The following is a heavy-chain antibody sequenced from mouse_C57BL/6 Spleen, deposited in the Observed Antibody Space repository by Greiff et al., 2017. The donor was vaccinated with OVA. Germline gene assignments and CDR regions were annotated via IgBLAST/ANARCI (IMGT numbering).Heavy chain of an antibody. CDR3: ARFCTTVVAPVDY. J-gene: IGHJ4*01. Sequence: QVQLKQSGPELVKPGASVKISCKASGYAFSSSWMNWVKQRPGQGLEWIGRIYPGDGDTNYNGKFKGKATLTADKSSSTAYMQLSSLTSEDSAVYFCARFCTTVVAPVDYWGQGTSV. D-gene: IGHD1-1*01. CDR1: GYAFSSSW. CDR2: IYPGDGDT. V-gene: IGHV1-82*01.